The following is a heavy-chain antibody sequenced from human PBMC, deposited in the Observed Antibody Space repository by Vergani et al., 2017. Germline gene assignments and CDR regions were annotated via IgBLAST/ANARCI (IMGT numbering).Heavy chain of an antibody. CDR2: IYHSRST. CDR3: SRGGALSSFYYDSSGYYSLDY. V-gene: IGHV4-61*01. D-gene: IGHD3-22*01. J-gene: IGHJ4*02. CDR1: GGSVSSGSYY. Sequence: QVQLQESGPGLVKPSETLSLTCTVSGGSVSSGSYYWSWIRQPPGKGLEWIGEIYHSRSTNYNPSLKSRVTRSVDKSKNQFSLKLSSVTAADTAVYYWSRGGALSSFYYDSSGYYSLDYWGQGTLVTVSS.